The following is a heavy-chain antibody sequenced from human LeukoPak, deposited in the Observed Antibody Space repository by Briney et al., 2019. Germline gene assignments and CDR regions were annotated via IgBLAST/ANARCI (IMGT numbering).Heavy chain of an antibody. CDR1: GFTFSNYW. CDR2: INNDGSIT. J-gene: IGHJ4*02. D-gene: IGHD3-9*01. V-gene: IGHV3-74*01. CDR3: ARASDWAVIDY. Sequence: GGSLRLSCAASGFTFSNYWMHWVRQAPGKGLVWVLRINNDGSITTYADSVKGRFTSSRDNAKNTPYLQMNSLRVEDTAVYYCARASDWAVIDYWGQGTLVTVSS.